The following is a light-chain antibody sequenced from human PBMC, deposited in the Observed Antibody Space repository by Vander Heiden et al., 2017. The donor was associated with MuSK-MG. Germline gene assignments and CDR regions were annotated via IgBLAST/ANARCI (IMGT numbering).Light chain of an antibody. V-gene: IGLV3-1*01. CDR3: QAWDSSTTVV. Sequence: SNELTPPPSVSVSPGQTARLTCSGDNVKKNFVYWYQKKPGQSPLLVVYQDKRRPAGIPQRFSGSSSGNTATLTIGGTQDMDEADYYGQAWDSSTTVVFGGGTKLTVL. J-gene: IGLJ2*01. CDR1: NVKKNF. CDR2: QDK.